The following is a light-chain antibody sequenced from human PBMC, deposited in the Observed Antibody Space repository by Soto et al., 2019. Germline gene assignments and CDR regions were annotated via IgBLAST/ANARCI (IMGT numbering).Light chain of an antibody. CDR3: QQYHNLPPWT. CDR1: QSVSSY. J-gene: IGKJ1*01. CDR2: DAS. V-gene: IGKV3-11*01. Sequence: ELVLTQSPATLSLSPGERATLSCRASQSVSSYLAWYQQKPGQAPRLLIYDASNRATGVLARFSGSRSGTEFTLTISSLQSEDFAVYHCQQYHNLPPWTFGQGTKVDI.